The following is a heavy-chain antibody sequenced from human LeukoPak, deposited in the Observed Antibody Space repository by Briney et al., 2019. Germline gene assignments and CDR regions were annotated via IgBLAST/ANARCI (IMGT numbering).Heavy chain of an antibody. CDR2: IRNKANGGTT. J-gene: IGHJ3*02. CDR1: GFTSSDYA. D-gene: IGHD3-22*01. CDR3: SRFYSSGWASGAFDI. Sequence: GGSLRLSCTTSGFTSSDYAVSWVRQAPGKGLERIGFIRNKANGGTTEYAASVKGRFTISRDDSKTIAHLQMSSLKTEDTAVYYCSRFYSSGWASGAFDIWGQGTMVTVSS. V-gene: IGHV3-49*04.